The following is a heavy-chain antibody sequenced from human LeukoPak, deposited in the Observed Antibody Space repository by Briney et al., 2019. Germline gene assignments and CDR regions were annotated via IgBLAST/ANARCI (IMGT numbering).Heavy chain of an antibody. CDR1: GFTFSSYW. CDR3: ARGDIVVVPDNYYYGMDV. Sequence: GGSLRLSCAASGFTFSSYWMHWVRQAPGKGLVWVSRINSDGSSTSYADSVKGRFTISRDNAKNTLYLQMNSLRAEDTAVYYCARGDIVVVPDNYYYGMDVWGQGTTVTVSS. V-gene: IGHV3-74*01. CDR2: INSDGSST. D-gene: IGHD2-2*01. J-gene: IGHJ6*02.